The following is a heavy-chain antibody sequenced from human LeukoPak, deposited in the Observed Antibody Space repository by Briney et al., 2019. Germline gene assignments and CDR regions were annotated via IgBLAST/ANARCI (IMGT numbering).Heavy chain of an antibody. CDR3: AKLSGWTGWFFDY. V-gene: IGHV3-23*01. Sequence: GGSLRLSCAASGFTFSSYAISWVRQAPGKGLEWVSAISKSGDSTYYADSVKGRFTISRDNSKNTIYLQMNSLRVEDTAVYYCAKLSGWTGWFFDYWGQGTVVTASS. CDR1: GFTFSSYA. J-gene: IGHJ4*02. CDR2: ISKSGDST. D-gene: IGHD6-19*01.